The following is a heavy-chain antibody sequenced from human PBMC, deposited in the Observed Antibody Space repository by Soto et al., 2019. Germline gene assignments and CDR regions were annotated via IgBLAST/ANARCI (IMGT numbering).Heavy chain of an antibody. Sequence: GGSLRLSCAASGFTFSSYGMHWVRQAPGKGLEWVAVIWYDGSNKYYADSVKGRFTIFRDNSKNTLYLQMNSLRAEDTAVYYCAREDSSPQGVYYYGMDVWGQGTTVTVSS. CDR2: IWYDGSNK. J-gene: IGHJ6*02. CDR3: AREDSSPQGVYYYGMDV. V-gene: IGHV3-33*01. D-gene: IGHD6-13*01. CDR1: GFTFSSYG.